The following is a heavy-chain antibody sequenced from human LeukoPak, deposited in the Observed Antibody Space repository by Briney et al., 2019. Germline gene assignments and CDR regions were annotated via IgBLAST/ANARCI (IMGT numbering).Heavy chain of an antibody. D-gene: IGHD1/OR15-1a*01. Sequence: GGSLRLSCAASGFTFSSYGMHWVRQAPGKGLEWVAVIWYDGSNKYYADSVKGRFTISRDSSKNTLYLQMNSLRAEDTAVYYCARDSGITLYYFDYWGQGTLVTVSS. CDR3: ARDSGITLYYFDY. J-gene: IGHJ4*02. CDR1: GFTFSSYG. CDR2: IWYDGSNK. V-gene: IGHV3-33*01.